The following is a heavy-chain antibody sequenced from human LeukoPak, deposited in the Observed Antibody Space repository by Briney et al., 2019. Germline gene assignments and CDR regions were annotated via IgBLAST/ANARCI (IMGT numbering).Heavy chain of an antibody. CDR3: ARDERGSSWPYYYYYMDV. V-gene: IGHV4-4*02. CDR1: GGSISNNNW. Sequence: SGTLSLTCSVSGGSISNNNWRSWVRQSPGKGLEWIGNIYHSGTTHYNPSLKSRATISVDKSKNQFSLKLNSVTAADTAVYYCARDERGSSWPYYYYYMDVWGKGTTVTISS. J-gene: IGHJ6*03. CDR2: IYHSGTT. D-gene: IGHD6-13*01.